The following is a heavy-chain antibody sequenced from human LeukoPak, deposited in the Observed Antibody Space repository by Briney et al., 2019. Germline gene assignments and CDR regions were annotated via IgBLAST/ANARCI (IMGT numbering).Heavy chain of an antibody. CDR1: EFTFNTYT. D-gene: IGHD3-16*02. Sequence: GGSLRLSCVASEFTFNTYTMTWVRQAPGKGLEWVSVIYSGGSTYYADSVKGRFTISRDNSKNTLYLQMNSLRAEDTAVYYCARGRSFDPWGQGTLVTVSS. V-gene: IGHV3-53*01. CDR2: IYSGGST. J-gene: IGHJ5*02. CDR3: ARGRSFDP.